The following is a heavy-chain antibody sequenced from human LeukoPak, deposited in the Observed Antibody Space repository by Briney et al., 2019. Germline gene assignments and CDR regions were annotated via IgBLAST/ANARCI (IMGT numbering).Heavy chain of an antibody. CDR2: IYYSGST. D-gene: IGHD7-27*01. V-gene: IGHV4-39*01. Sequence: SETLSLTCAVSGGSISSSSYYWGWIRQPPGKGLEWIGSIYYSGSTYYNPSLKSRVTISVDTSKNQFSLKLSSVTAADTAVYYCARPGKLGNYFDYWGQGTLVTVSS. CDR3: ARPGKLGNYFDY. J-gene: IGHJ4*02. CDR1: GGSISSSSYY.